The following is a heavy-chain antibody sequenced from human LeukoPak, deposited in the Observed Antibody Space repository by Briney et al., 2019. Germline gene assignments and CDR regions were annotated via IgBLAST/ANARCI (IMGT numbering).Heavy chain of an antibody. Sequence: PGGSLRLSCAASGFAFSNFDMRWVRQAPGKGLEWVSAISGSGESTYYAESLKGRFTISRDNSKNTLYLQMNGLRVEDTAIYYCAKRGSYFGGFDYWGQGTLLTVPS. D-gene: IGHD3-10*01. CDR2: ISGSGEST. CDR3: AKRGSYFGGFDY. J-gene: IGHJ4*02. CDR1: GFAFSNFD. V-gene: IGHV3-23*01.